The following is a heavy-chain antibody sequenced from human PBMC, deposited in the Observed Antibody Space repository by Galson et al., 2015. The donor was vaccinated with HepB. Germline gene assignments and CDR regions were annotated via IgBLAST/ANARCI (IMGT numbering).Heavy chain of an antibody. D-gene: IGHD3-16*02. V-gene: IGHV3-21*01. CDR2: ISSSSSYI. Sequence: SLRLSCAASGFTFSSYSMNWVRQAPGKGLEWVSSISSSSSYIYYADSVKGRFTISRDNAKNSLYLQMNSLRAEDTAVYYCARDPSPPRPYDYVWGSYRYNGNDAFDIWGQGTMVTVSS. CDR3: ARDPSPPRPYDYVWGSYRYNGNDAFDI. J-gene: IGHJ3*02. CDR1: GFTFSSYS.